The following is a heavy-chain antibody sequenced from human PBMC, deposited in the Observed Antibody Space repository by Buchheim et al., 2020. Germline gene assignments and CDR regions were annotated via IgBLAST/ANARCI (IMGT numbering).Heavy chain of an antibody. CDR2: ISYDGSNK. D-gene: IGHD2-21*02. CDR3: AKAIVVVTAIPDY. CDR1: GFTFSSYG. V-gene: IGHV3-30*18. Sequence: QVQLVESGGGVVQPGRSLRLSCAASGFTFSSYGMHWVRQAPGKGLEWVAVISYDGSNKYYADSVKGRFTISRDTSKNTLYLQMNSLRAEDTAVYYCAKAIVVVTAIPDYWGQGTL. J-gene: IGHJ4*02.